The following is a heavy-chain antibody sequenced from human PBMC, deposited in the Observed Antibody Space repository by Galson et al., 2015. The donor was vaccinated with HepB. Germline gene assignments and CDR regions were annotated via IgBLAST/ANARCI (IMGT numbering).Heavy chain of an antibody. J-gene: IGHJ4*02. V-gene: IGHV3-30*18. D-gene: IGHD3-22*01. CDR2: ISYDGSNK. CDR1: GFTFSSYG. Sequence: LRLSCAASGFTFSSYGMHWVRQAPGKGLEWVAVISYDGSNKYYADSVKGRFTISRDNSKNTLYLQMNSLRAEDTAVYYCAKDRGYYYDSSGYYDYWGQGTLVTVSS. CDR3: AKDRGYYYDSSGYYDY.